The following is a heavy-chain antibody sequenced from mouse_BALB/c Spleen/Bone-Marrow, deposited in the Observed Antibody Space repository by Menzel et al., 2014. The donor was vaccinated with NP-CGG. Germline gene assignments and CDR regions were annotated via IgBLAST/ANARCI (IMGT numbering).Heavy chain of an antibody. V-gene: IGHV2-3*01. CDR2: IWGDGST. CDR1: GFSLPSYG. CDR3: AKGPNWDGYFDY. J-gene: IGHJ2*01. D-gene: IGHD4-1*01. Sequence: VMLVESGPGLVAPSQSLSIPCSVSGFSLPSYGLSWVRQPPGKDLEWLGVIWGDGSTNYHSALISRLSISKDNSKSQVFLKLNSLQTDDTATYYCAKGPNWDGYFDYWGQGTTLTVSS.